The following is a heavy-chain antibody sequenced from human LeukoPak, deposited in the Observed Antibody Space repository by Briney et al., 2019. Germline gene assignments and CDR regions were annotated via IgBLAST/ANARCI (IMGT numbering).Heavy chain of an antibody. CDR2: IYYSGST. J-gene: IGHJ4*02. CDR3: ARHRPPYYDYVWGSYRRYYFDY. D-gene: IGHD3-16*02. CDR1: GGSFSSYY. Sequence: SETLSLTCAVYGGSFSSYYWGWIRQPPGKGLEWIGSIYYSGSTYYNPSLKSRVTISVDTSKNQFSLKLSSVTAADTAVYYCARHRPPYYDYVWGSYRRYYFDYWGQGTLVTVSS. V-gene: IGHV4-39*01.